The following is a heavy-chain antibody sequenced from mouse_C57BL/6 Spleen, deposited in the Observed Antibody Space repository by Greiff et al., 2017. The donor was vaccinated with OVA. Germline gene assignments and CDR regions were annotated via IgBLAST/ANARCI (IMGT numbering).Heavy chain of an antibody. CDR1: GYTFTSYW. Sequence: VQLQQSGAELVMPGASVKLSCKASGYTFTSYWMHWVKQRPGQGLEWIGEIDPSDSYTNYNQKFKGKSTLTVDKSSSTAYMQLSSLTSEDSAVYYCARKDGYGNYVDYWGQGTTLTVSS. V-gene: IGHV1-69*01. CDR2: IDPSDSYT. J-gene: IGHJ2*01. CDR3: ARKDGYGNYVDY. D-gene: IGHD2-10*02.